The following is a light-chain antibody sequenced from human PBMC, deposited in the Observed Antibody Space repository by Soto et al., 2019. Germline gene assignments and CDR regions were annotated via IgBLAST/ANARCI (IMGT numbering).Light chain of an antibody. CDR3: LKHNSYPRK. V-gene: IGKV1-17*01. J-gene: IGKJ1*01. CDR1: QGIRND. Sequence: DIHMTQSQSSLSAPLGARFTITWRASQGIRNDLGWYQQKPGKAPKRLIYAASSLQSGVPSRFSGSGSGTEFTLTISSLQPEDFATYYCLKHNSYPRKFGQGTKVDIK. CDR2: AAS.